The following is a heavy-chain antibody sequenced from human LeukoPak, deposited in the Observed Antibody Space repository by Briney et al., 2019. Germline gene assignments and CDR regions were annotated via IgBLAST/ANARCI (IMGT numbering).Heavy chain of an antibody. V-gene: IGHV4-59*08. CDR3: AIPRGIAAAGTGVDAFDI. CDR1: GGSISSYY. CDR2: IYHSGST. Sequence: SEALSLTCTVSGGSISSYYWSWIRQPPGKGLEWIGSIYHSGSTYYNPSLKSRVTISVDTSKNQFSLKLSSVTAADTAVYYCAIPRGIAAAGTGVDAFDIWGQGTMVTVSS. D-gene: IGHD6-13*01. J-gene: IGHJ3*02.